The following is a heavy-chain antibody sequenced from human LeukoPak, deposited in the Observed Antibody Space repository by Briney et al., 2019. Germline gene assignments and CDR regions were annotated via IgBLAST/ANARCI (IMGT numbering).Heavy chain of an antibody. Sequence: GRSLRLSCAASGFTFDDYAMHWVRQAPGKGLEWVSGISWNSGSIGYADSVKGRSTISRDNAKNSLYLQMNSLRAEDTALYYCAALSGYCSGGSCFQRFDPWGQGTLVTVSS. CDR1: GFTFDDYA. D-gene: IGHD2-15*01. CDR2: ISWNSGSI. J-gene: IGHJ5*02. CDR3: AALSGYCSGGSCFQRFDP. V-gene: IGHV3-9*01.